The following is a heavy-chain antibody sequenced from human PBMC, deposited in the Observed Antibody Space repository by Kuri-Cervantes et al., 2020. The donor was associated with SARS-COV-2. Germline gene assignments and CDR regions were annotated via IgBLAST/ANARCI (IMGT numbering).Heavy chain of an antibody. V-gene: IGHV3-7*01. D-gene: IGHD3-3*01. J-gene: IGHJ4*02. CDR2: IKQDGSEK. Sequence: GGSLRLSCAASGFTFSSYWMSWVRQAPGKGLEWVANIKQDGSEKYYVDSVKGRFTISRDNAKNSLYLQMNSLRAEDTAVYYCASAAGYDFWSGVPENYWGQGTLVTVSS. CDR1: GFTFSSYW. CDR3: ASAAGYDFWSGVPENY.